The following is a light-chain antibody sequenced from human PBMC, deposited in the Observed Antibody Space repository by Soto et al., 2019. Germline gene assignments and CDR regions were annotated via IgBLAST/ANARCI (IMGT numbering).Light chain of an antibody. Sequence: DVAMTQSPDSLAVSLGERATINCRSSQSVLYSSNNENYLAWYQQKPGQPPRLLINWASTRESGVPDRFSGSGSGTDFTLTITNLQAEDVAVYYCQQYYSTPPTFGQGTRLEIK. J-gene: IGKJ5*01. CDR1: QSVLYSSNNENY. V-gene: IGKV4-1*01. CDR2: WAS. CDR3: QQYYSTPPT.